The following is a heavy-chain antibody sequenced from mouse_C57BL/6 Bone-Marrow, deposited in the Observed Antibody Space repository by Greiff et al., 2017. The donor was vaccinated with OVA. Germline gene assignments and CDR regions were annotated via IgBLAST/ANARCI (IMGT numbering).Heavy chain of an antibody. CDR1: GYTFTDYN. D-gene: IGHD3-2*02. CDR2: IHPNNGGT. Sequence: EVQLQESGPELVKPGASVKMSCKASGYTFTDYNMHWVKQSHGKSLEWIGYIHPNNGGTSYNQKFKGKATLTVHKASSTAYMELRSLTSEDSAVYDCARDSSGPHFDYWGQGTTLTVSS. V-gene: IGHV1-22*01. CDR3: ARDSSGPHFDY. J-gene: IGHJ2*01.